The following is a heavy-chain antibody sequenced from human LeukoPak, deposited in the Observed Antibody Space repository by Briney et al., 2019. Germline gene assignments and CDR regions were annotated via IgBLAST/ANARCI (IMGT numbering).Heavy chain of an antibody. CDR1: GGTFSSYA. CDR3: ARGGYSYGYDY. J-gene: IGHJ4*02. CDR2: IIPILGIA. D-gene: IGHD5-18*01. V-gene: IGHV1-69*04. Sequence: GSSVRVSCKASGGTFSSYAISWVRQAPGQGLEWMGRIIPILGIANYAQKFQGRVTITADKSTSTAYMELSSLRSEDTAVYYCARGGYSYGYDYWGQGTLVTVSS.